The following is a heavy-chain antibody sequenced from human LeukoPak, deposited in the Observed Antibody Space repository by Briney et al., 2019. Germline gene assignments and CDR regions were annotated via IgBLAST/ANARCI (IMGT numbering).Heavy chain of an antibody. V-gene: IGHV4-59*01. J-gene: IGHJ6*03. CDR3: ARNDYYYMDV. CDR1: GGSISSYY. CDR2: IYYSGST. Sequence: PSETLSLTCTVSGGSISSYYWSWIRQPPGTGLGWIGYIYYSGSTNYNPSLKSRVTISVDTSKNQFSLKLSSVTAADTAVYYCARNDYYYMDVWGKGTTVTVSS.